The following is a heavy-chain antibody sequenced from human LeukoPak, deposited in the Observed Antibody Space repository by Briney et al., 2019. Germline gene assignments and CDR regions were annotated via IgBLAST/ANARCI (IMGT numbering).Heavy chain of an antibody. Sequence: ASVKVSCKASGGTFSSYAISWVRQAPGQGLEWMGRIIPILGIANYAQKFQGRVTITADKSTSTAYMELSSLRSEDTAVYYCARTLTMVRGVIHWFDPWGQGTLVTVSS. CDR1: GGTFSSYA. CDR3: ARTLTMVRGVIHWFDP. D-gene: IGHD3-10*01. V-gene: IGHV1-69*04. J-gene: IGHJ5*02. CDR2: IIPILGIA.